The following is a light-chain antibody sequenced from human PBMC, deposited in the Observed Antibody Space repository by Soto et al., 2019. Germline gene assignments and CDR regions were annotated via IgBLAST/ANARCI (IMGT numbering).Light chain of an antibody. J-gene: IGKJ2*01. CDR2: GAS. Sequence: DILLTQSPGTLSLFPGDRATLSCRASLSVTNNFLGWYQQRPGQAPRLLIYGASRRVPGIPDRFSGSGSGTDFTLTISRLEPEDFAVYYCLQYGSSPPYTFGQGTKLETK. V-gene: IGKV3-20*01. CDR1: LSVTNNF. CDR3: LQYGSSPPYT.